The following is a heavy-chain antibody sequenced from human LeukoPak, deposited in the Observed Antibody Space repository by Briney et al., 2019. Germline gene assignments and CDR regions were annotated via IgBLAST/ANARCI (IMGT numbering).Heavy chain of an antibody. V-gene: IGHV1-69*06. D-gene: IGHD6-19*01. CDR1: GGTFSSYA. J-gene: IGHJ4*02. CDR2: IIPIFGTA. Sequence: ASVTVSCKASGGTFSSYAISWVRQAPGQGLEWMGGIIPIFGTANYAQKFQGRVTITADKSTSTAYMELSSLRSEDTAVYYCATGDYSSGWYVVDYWGQGTLVTVSS. CDR3: ATGDYSSGWYVVDY.